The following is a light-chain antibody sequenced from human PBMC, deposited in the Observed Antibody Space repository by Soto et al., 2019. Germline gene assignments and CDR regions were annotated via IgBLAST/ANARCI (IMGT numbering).Light chain of an antibody. J-gene: IGKJ1*01. CDR3: QQDYSARRT. Sequence: DFVMTQSPGSLARCLGETAPISEKYSLSFLYGSNNKNYLARYQQKPGKTPRVVIYWASTRESGVSDRFSASESGTDFTITISSLQAEDVACYYCQQDYSARRTFGQGTKV. CDR1: LSFLYGSNNKNY. V-gene: IGKV4-1*01. CDR2: WAS.